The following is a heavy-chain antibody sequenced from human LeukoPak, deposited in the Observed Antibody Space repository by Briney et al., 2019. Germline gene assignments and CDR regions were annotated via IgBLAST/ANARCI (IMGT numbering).Heavy chain of an antibody. D-gene: IGHD6-19*01. CDR3: ARDPSSSGHNWSDP. J-gene: IGHJ5*02. CDR1: GYTFTGYY. CDR2: INPNSGGT. V-gene: IGHV1-2*02. Sequence: ASVKVSCKASGYTFTGYYMHWVRQAPGQGLEWMGWINPNSGGTNYAQKFQGRVTMTRDTSISTAYMELSRLRSDDTAVYYCARDPSSSGHNWSDPWGRGTLVTVSS.